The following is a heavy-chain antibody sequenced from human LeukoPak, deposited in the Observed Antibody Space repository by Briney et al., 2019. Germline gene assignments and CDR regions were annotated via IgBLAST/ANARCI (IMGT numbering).Heavy chain of an antibody. CDR2: IKQDGSEK. CDR1: GFTFSTYW. J-gene: IGHJ4*02. V-gene: IGHV3-7*01. Sequence: GGPLRLSCAASGFTFSTYWMSWVRQAPGKGLEWVANIKQDGSEKYYVDSVKGRFTISRDNAKNTVYLQMNSLRAEDTAVYYCVRYGSFSHWSQGTLVTVSS. CDR3: VRYGSFSH. D-gene: IGHD2-15*01.